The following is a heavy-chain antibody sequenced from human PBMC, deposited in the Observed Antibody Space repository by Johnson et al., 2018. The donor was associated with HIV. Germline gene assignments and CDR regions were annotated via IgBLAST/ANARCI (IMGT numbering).Heavy chain of an antibody. J-gene: IGHJ3*01. V-gene: IGHV3-9*01. CDR1: GFTFNDYT. D-gene: IGHD7-27*01. CDR2: ISWNSDTI. Sequence: VQLVESGGGLVQPGTSLRLSCAAPGFTFNDYTMHWVRQAPGKGLEWVSGISWNSDTIVYADSVKGRFTISRDNAKNSLYLQRNSLRAEDTAVYYRARSRHVGIQPSDAFDVWGQGTMVTVSS. CDR3: ARSRHVGIQPSDAFDV.